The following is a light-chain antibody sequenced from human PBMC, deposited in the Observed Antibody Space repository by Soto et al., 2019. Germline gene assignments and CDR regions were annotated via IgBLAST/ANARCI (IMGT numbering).Light chain of an antibody. J-gene: IGKJ4*01. V-gene: IGKV3-15*01. CDR3: HQYNNWLALT. CDR2: DAS. Sequence: EIVMTQSPATLSVSPGERAPLSCRASQTVSSNLAWYQQKPGQAPRLLIYDASTRATGIPVRFRGSGSGTEFTLTISSLQSEDSAVYYCHQYNNWLALTFGGGTKVDIK. CDR1: QTVSSN.